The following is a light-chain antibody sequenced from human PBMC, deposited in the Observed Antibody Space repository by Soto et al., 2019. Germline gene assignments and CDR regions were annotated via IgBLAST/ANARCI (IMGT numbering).Light chain of an antibody. J-gene: IGKJ2*01. Sequence: EIRLPQSPGPLSLSPGEIATLYCRTSPTLGSKYLAWYQQKPGQAPSLLIYGASSRATGIPDRFSVSGSGTDFTLTISRLEPDASAVFYCQQYGSAPYNFGQGTKLEI. CDR1: PTLGSKY. CDR3: QQYGSAPYN. V-gene: IGKV3-20*01. CDR2: GAS.